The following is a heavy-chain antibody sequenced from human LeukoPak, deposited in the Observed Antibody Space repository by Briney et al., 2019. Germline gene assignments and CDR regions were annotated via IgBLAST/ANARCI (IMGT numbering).Heavy chain of an antibody. CDR2: IYYSGST. V-gene: IGHV4-39*02. CDR3: ARLTLDSSGYYFDY. Sequence: SETLSLTCTVSGGFINSSSYYWGWIRQPPGKGLEWIGSIYYSGSTYYNPSLKSRVTLSIDTSQNHFSLKLSSVTAADTAVYYCARLTLDSSGYYFDYWGQGTLVTVSS. D-gene: IGHD3-22*01. J-gene: IGHJ4*02. CDR1: GGFINSSSYY.